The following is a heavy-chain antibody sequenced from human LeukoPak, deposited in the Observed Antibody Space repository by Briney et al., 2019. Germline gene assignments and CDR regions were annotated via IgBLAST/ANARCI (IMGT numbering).Heavy chain of an antibody. CDR3: ARGNGRWLQLYFDY. V-gene: IGHV5-51*01. CDR2: IYPGDSDT. Sequence: GESLEISLQGSGYNFTSYWIGWVRQLPGKGVEGRGIIYPGDSDTRYSPSFQGQVTISADKSISTAYLQWSSLKASDTAMYYCARGNGRWLQLYFDYWGQGTLVTVSS. J-gene: IGHJ4*02. CDR1: GYNFTSYW. D-gene: IGHD5-24*01.